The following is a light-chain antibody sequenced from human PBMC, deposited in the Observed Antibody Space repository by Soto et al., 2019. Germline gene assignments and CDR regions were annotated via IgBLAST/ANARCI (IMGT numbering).Light chain of an antibody. V-gene: IGKV1-5*03. J-gene: IGKJ1*01. CDR1: QSISTS. CDR3: QHCDSYWT. CDR2: KAS. Sequence: DIQMTQSPSTLSASVGDRVTITCRASQSISTSLAWSQQKPGKAPKVLIYKASSLESGVPSRFSGSGSGTEFTLTISSLQPDDFATYYCQHCDSYWTFGQGTKVEIK.